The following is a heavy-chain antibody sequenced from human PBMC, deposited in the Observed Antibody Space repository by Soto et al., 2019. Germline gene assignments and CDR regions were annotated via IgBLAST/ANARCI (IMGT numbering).Heavy chain of an antibody. CDR3: AKAGAAGPGIAVAGPPDAFDI. Sequence: PGGSLRLSCAASGFTFSSYAMSGVRQAPGKGLEWVSAISGSGGSTYYADSVKGRFTISRDNSKNTLYLQMNSLRAEDTAVYYCAKAGAAGPGIAVAGPPDAFDIWGQGTMVTVSS. D-gene: IGHD6-19*01. J-gene: IGHJ3*02. V-gene: IGHV3-23*01. CDR2: ISGSGGST. CDR1: GFTFSSYA.